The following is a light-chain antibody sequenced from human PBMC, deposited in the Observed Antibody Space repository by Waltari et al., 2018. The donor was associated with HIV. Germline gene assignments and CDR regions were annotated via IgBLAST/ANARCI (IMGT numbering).Light chain of an antibody. J-gene: IGKJ5*01. CDR2: GAS. CDR1: QKISRY. V-gene: IGKV1-39*01. Sequence: IQMTQSPSALSASVGDTVTITCRASQKISRYLNWYQKKVGAAPKLLVYGASSLQSGVPARFRGSGSGSEYFLSISSLKSDDFATYFCQQSYGAPFTFG. CDR3: QQSYGAPFT.